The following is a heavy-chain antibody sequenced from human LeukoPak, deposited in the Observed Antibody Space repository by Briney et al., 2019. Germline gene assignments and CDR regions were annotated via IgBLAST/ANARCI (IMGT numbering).Heavy chain of an antibody. D-gene: IGHD6-19*01. Sequence: SGGSLRLSCAASGFTFSTYIMNWVRQAPGKGLEWVSSISSSSTYIYYADSVKGRFTISRDNAKNSLFLQMNSLRAEDTAVYYCAKDRAYSSGLADYWGQGTLVTVSS. CDR1: GFTFSTYI. J-gene: IGHJ4*02. CDR3: AKDRAYSSGLADY. CDR2: ISSSSTYI. V-gene: IGHV3-21*04.